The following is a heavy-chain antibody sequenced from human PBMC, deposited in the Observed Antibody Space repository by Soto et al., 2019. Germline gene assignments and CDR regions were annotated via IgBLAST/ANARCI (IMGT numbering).Heavy chain of an antibody. CDR2: ISGSGDNG. V-gene: IGHV3-23*01. D-gene: IGHD2-15*01. Sequence: EVQLLESGGGLVQPGGSLRLSCAASGFTFRSYSLTWVRQAPGKGLEWVSAISGSGDNGYYADSVRGRFSISRDNSKNTVYLQMNSLRAEDTAVYYCALYCSGVSCSGHWGQGTLVTVSS. J-gene: IGHJ4*02. CDR1: GFTFRSYS. CDR3: ALYCSGVSCSGH.